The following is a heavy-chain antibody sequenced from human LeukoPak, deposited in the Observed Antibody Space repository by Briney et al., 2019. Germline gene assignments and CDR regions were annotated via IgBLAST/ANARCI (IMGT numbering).Heavy chain of an antibody. CDR2: INPNSGRT. V-gene: IGHV1-2*02. J-gene: IGHJ5*02. CDR1: GYTFSDYY. D-gene: IGHD1-26*01. Sequence: ASVKVSCKASGYTFSDYYIHWVRQAPGQGLEWVGWINPNSGRTDSAQKLQGRVTMTRDTSISATYMELSTLTSDDTAVYYCARGTRGSYSSIHAWGQGTLVTVSS. CDR3: ARGTRGSYSSIHA.